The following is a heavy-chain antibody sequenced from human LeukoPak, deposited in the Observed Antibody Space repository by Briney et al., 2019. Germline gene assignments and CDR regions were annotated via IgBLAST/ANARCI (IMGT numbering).Heavy chain of an antibody. J-gene: IGHJ4*02. Sequence: RASVKVSCKASGYIFTGYYMHWVRQAPGQGLEWMGWINPNSGGTNYAQKFQGRVTMTRDTSISTAYMELSRLRSDDTAVYYCAVRWFGELYPYYWGQGTLVTVSS. CDR3: AVRWFGELYPYY. CDR1: GYIFTGYY. D-gene: IGHD3-10*01. CDR2: INPNSGGT. V-gene: IGHV1-2*02.